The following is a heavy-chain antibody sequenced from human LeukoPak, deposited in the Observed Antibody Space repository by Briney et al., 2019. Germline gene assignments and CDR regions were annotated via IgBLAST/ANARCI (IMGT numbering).Heavy chain of an antibody. J-gene: IGHJ5*02. CDR2: IHTSGST. CDR1: GGSISSGTYY. Sequence: PSQTLSLTCTVSGGSISSGTYYWTWIRQPAGTTLEWIGRIHTSGSTTYNPSLKSRVIISLDTSKNQFSLKLSSVTAADTAVYYCARDLGFVDSTGYLNWFDPWGQGTLVTVSS. D-gene: IGHD3-22*01. CDR3: ARDLGFVDSTGYLNWFDP. V-gene: IGHV4-61*02.